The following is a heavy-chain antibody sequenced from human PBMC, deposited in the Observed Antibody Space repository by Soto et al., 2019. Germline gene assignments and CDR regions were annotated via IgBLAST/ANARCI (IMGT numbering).Heavy chain of an antibody. V-gene: IGHV3-23*01. J-gene: IGHJ6*02. Sequence: PGGSLRLSCAASGVTFSSYAMSGVRQAPGKGLEWVSAISGSGGSTYYADSVKGRFTISRDNSKNTLYLQMNSLRAEDTAVYYCAKDLERWLQPYYYSGMDVWGQGTTVTVSS. CDR3: AKDLERWLQPYYYSGMDV. CDR2: ISGSGGST. D-gene: IGHD5-18*01. CDR1: GVTFSSYA.